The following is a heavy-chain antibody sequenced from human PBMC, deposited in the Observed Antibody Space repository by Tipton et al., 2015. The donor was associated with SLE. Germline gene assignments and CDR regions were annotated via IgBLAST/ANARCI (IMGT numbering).Heavy chain of an antibody. D-gene: IGHD6-6*01. Sequence: TLSLTCTVSGVSIRSYYWSWIRQPPGKGLEWIGYIYYSGSTNYNPSLKSRVTMSLDTSKNRFSLNLSSVTTADTAVYYCARRGGYSSSSWYFDHWGRGTLVSVSS. CDR3: ARRGGYSSSSWYFDH. J-gene: IGHJ2*01. CDR2: IYYSGST. V-gene: IGHV4-59*01. CDR1: GVSIRSYY.